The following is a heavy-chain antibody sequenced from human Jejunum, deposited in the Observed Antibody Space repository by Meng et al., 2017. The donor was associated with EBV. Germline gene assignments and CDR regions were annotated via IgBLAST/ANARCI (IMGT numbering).Heavy chain of an antibody. D-gene: IGHD2-21*02. J-gene: IGHJ4*02. Sequence: QVELGVAGPGLVKPSGTLSLPCAVSGDSIDSRNWWSWVRQSPERGLEWIGEIYYSGSTNYNPSLKSRVTILVDRSENHFSLHLSSVTAADTAVDYCVRGGDYCLVYWGQGTLVTVSS. CDR3: VRGGDYCLVY. V-gene: IGHV4-4*02. CDR1: GDSIDSRNW. CDR2: IYYSGST.